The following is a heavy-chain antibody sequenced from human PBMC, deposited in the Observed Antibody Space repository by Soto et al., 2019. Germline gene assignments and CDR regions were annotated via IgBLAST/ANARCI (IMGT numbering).Heavy chain of an antibody. CDR3: ARKSTAMEKGHGNLFDY. D-gene: IGHD5-18*01. Sequence: QVQLQQWGAGLLKPSETLSLTCAVYGGSFSGYYWSWIRQPPGKGLEWIGEINHSGSTNYNPSLKSRVTISVDTSKNQFSMKLSYVTAADTAVYYCARKSTAMEKGHGNLFDYWGQGTLVTVSS. CDR2: INHSGST. CDR1: GGSFSGYY. J-gene: IGHJ4*02. V-gene: IGHV4-34*01.